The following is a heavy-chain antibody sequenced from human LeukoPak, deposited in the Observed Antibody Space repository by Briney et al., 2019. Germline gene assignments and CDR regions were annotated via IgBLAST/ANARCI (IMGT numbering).Heavy chain of an antibody. CDR3: AKVPPHYYYYMDV. CDR2: IKQDGSEK. CDR1: GFTFSSYW. J-gene: IGHJ6*03. V-gene: IGHV3-7*01. Sequence: GGSLRLSCAASGFTFSSYWMSWVRQAPGKGLEWVANIKQDGSEKYYVDSVKGRFTISRDNSKNTLYLQMNSLRAEDTAVYYCAKVPPHYYYYMDVWGKGTTVTISS.